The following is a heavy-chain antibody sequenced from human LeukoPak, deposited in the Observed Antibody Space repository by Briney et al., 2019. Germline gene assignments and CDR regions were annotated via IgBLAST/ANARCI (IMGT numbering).Heavy chain of an antibody. CDR3: ARDSDCSGGSCYVNWFDP. Sequence: GASVKVSCKASGYTFTSYGISWVRQAPGQGLEWMGWISADNGNTNYAQKLQGRVTMTTDTSTRTAYMELRSLRSDDTAVYYCARDSDCSGGSCYVNWFDPWGQGTLVTVSS. CDR1: GYTFTSYG. CDR2: ISADNGNT. D-gene: IGHD2-15*01. V-gene: IGHV1-18*01. J-gene: IGHJ5*02.